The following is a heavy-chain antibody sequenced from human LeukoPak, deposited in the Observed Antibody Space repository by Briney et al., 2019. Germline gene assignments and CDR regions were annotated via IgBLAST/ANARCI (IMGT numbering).Heavy chain of an antibody. V-gene: IGHV3-48*03. J-gene: IGHJ4*02. CDR1: GVTFSNYE. Sequence: GGSLRLSCAASGVTFSNYEMSWVRQAPGKGLEWVSHISSSGSTIYYADSVKGRFTISRDSANNSLYLQMNGLRAEDTAVYFCARKTYGSEFYVDYWGQGTLVTVSS. D-gene: IGHD3-10*01. CDR2: ISSSGSTI. CDR3: ARKTYGSEFYVDY.